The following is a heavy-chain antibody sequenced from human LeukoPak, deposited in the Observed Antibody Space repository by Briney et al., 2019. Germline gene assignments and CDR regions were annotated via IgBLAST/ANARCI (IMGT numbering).Heavy chain of an antibody. J-gene: IGHJ4*02. D-gene: IGHD3-22*01. CDR1: GGSISSYY. V-gene: IGHV4-59*01. Sequence: SETLSLTCTVSGGSISSYYWSWIRQPPGKGLEWIGYIYYSGSTNYNPSLKSRVTISVDTSKNQFSLKLSSVIAADTAVYYCAVNKDYYDSSGRFDYWGQGTLVTVSS. CDR2: IYYSGST. CDR3: AVNKDYYDSSGRFDY.